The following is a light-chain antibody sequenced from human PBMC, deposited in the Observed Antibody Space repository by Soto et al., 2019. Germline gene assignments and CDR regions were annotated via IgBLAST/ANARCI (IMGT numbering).Light chain of an antibody. Sequence: IPITQPPSTLSATVGDRANITCRASQGISSYLAWYQQKPGRAPKLLIYKASTLKSGVPSRFSGSGSGTEFTLAISSRLPYDFVSYYLQRYNGYSEAFGHGTKVDIK. J-gene: IGKJ1*01. CDR2: KAS. V-gene: IGKV1-5*03. CDR3: QRYNGYSEA. CDR1: QGISSY.